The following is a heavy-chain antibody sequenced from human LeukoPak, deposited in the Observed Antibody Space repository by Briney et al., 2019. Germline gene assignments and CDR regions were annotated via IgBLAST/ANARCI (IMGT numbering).Heavy chain of an antibody. CDR2: IYHSGNT. Sequence: PSETLSLTCSVSGGSISSYDWSWIRQPPWKGLEWIGYIYHSGNTNYNPSLKSRITMSVDTSKNQISLKLNSVTAADTAVYYCARVLSVGSGSYFSYYFDNWGQGTLVTVSS. V-gene: IGHV4-59*01. CDR3: ARVLSVGSGSYFSYYFDN. D-gene: IGHD3-10*01. CDR1: GGSISSYD. J-gene: IGHJ4*02.